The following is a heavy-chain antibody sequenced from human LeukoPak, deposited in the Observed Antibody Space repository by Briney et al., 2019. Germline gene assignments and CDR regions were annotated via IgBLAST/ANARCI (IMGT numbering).Heavy chain of an antibody. CDR3: ARGVVRGVIIG. V-gene: IGHV4-39*07. J-gene: IGHJ4*02. Sequence: PSETLSLTCTVSGGSISSSSYYWGWIRQPPGKGLEWIGSIYHSGSTYYNPSLKSRVTISVDTSKNQFSLKLSSVTAADTAVYYCARGVVRGVIIGWGQGTLVTVSS. CDR1: GGSISSSSYY. CDR2: IYHSGST. D-gene: IGHD3-10*01.